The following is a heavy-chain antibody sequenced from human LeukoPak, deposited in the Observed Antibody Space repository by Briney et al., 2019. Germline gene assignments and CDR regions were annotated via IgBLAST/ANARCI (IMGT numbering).Heavy chain of an antibody. CDR2: IYYNGDT. CDR1: GGSFSNSLYY. V-gene: IGHV4-61*01. J-gene: IGHJ4*02. CDR3: ARVLRAASWRSYDY. Sequence: SETLSLACTVSGGSFSNSLYYWSWIRQPPGKGLEWIGYIYYNGDTNYNPSLKSRVIISIDTSSNQFSLRLNSMTAADTAVYYCARVLRAASWRSYDYWGQGSLVTVSS. D-gene: IGHD5-18*01.